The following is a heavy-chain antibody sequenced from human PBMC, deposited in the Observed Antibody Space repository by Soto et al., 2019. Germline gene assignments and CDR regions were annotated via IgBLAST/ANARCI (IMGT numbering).Heavy chain of an antibody. CDR2: IYYSGST. Sequence: QVQLQESGPGLMKPSETLSLTCTVSGGSISSYYWSWIRQPPGKGLEWIGYIYYSGSTNYNPSLKSRVTISVDTSKNQFSLKLSSVTAADTAVYYCARAASWFDPWGQGTLVTVSS. J-gene: IGHJ5*02. CDR1: GGSISSYY. CDR3: ARAASWFDP. V-gene: IGHV4-59*01.